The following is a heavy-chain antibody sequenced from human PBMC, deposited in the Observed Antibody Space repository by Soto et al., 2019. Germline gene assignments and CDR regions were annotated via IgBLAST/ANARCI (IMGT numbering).Heavy chain of an antibody. V-gene: IGHV4-59*01. J-gene: IGHJ4*02. Sequence: SETLSLTCSVSGVSISSYFWSWIRQAPGRGLEWIGYTYHRGSTNYSPSLKSRVAISLDTSENQFSLKVNPVTAADTAVYYCARIGGYHGPLDYWGQGTPVTVSS. CDR3: ARIGGYHGPLDY. CDR1: GVSISSYF. D-gene: IGHD6-25*01. CDR2: TYHRGST.